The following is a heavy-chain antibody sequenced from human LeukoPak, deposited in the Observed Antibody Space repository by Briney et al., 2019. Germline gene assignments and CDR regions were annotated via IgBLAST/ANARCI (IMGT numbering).Heavy chain of an antibody. Sequence: PSETLSLTCVVSGGSFSAFYWSWIRQPPGMGLEWIGEINHSASTNYNPSLKSRVTISADTSKNQFSLKVSSVTAADTAMYYCARGRGIYSSSWSWFDPWGQGTLVTVSS. CDR3: ARGRGIYSSSWSWFDP. CDR1: GGSFSAFY. D-gene: IGHD6-13*01. CDR2: INHSAST. J-gene: IGHJ5*02. V-gene: IGHV4-34*01.